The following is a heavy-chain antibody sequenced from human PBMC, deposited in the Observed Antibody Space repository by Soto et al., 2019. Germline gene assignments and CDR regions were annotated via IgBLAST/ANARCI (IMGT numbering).Heavy chain of an antibody. V-gene: IGHV4-30-4*01. CDR2: IYYSGST. CDR3: ARGGGIVVVTDPYDH. J-gene: IGHJ4*02. Sequence: PSETLSLICTVSGGSISSGDYYWSWIRQPPGKGLEWIGYIYYSGSTYYNPSLKSRVTISVDTSKNQFSLKLSSVTAADTAVYYCARGGGIVVVTDPYDHWGQGTLVTVSS. D-gene: IGHD2-21*02. CDR1: GGSISSGDYY.